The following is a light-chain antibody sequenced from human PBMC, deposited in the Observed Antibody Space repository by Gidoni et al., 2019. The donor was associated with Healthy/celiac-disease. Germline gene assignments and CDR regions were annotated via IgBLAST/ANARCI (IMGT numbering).Light chain of an antibody. Sequence: EIVLTQSPGTLSVSPGERATLSCRASQSVSSSYLAWYQQKPGQAPRLLIYGASSGSGTDFTLTISRLEPEDFAVYYCQQYGSSPLFTFGPGTKVDIK. CDR3: QQYGSSPLFT. CDR2: GAS. V-gene: IGKV3-20*01. CDR1: QSVSSSY. J-gene: IGKJ3*01.